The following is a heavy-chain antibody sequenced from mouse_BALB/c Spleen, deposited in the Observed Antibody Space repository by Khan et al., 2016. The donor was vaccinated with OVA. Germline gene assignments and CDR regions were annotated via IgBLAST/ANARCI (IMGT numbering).Heavy chain of an antibody. V-gene: IGHV1S136*01. CDR1: GYTFTNYV. D-gene: IGHD4-1*01. CDR2: INPDNAGT. J-gene: IGHJ3*01. CDR3: ASEASSWDFSFPY. Sequence: EVQLQESGPELVEPGASVKMSCKASGYTFTNYVIHWVKQKPGQGLEWIGYINPDNAGTRYNEKFKGKATLTSDISSTSAYMELLSLTSEDAAVYYCASEASSWDFSFPYWGQGTLVTVSA.